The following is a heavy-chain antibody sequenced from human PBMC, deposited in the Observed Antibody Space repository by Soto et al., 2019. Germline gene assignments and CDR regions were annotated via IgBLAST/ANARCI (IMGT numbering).Heavy chain of an antibody. Sequence: PSETLSLTCTVSGGSISSYYWTWIRQPAGKGLGWIGRIHTSGSTNYNPSLKSRVTMSVDTSKNQFSLKLSSVTAADTAVYYCARAKDLSPSEWGQGTLVTVSS. CDR3: ARAKDLSPSE. CDR1: GGSISSYY. CDR2: IHTSGST. J-gene: IGHJ4*02. V-gene: IGHV4-4*07.